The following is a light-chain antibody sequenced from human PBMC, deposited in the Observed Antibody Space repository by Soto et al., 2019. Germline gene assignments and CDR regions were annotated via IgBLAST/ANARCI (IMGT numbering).Light chain of an antibody. CDR3: LQDYNYPLT. CDR1: QGIRND. J-gene: IGKJ4*01. Sequence: AIQMTQSPSSLSASVGDRVTITCRARQGIRNDLGWYQQRPGKAPMLLIYAASSLQSGVPSRFSGSGSGTDFTLTISSLQPEDFSTYYCLQDYNYPLTFGGGTKVEIK. CDR2: AAS. V-gene: IGKV1-6*01.